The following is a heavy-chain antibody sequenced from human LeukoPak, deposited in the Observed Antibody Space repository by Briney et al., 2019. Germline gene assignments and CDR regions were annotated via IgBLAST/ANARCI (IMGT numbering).Heavy chain of an antibody. D-gene: IGHD6-13*01. Sequence: GGSLRLSCAASGFTFSSYWMHWVRQAPGKWLVWVSRINSDGSSTSYADSVKGRFTISRDNDKNTLYLQMNSLRAEDTAVYYCARGIAAAGTGYWGQGTLVTVSS. CDR1: GFTFSSYW. CDR3: ARGIAAAGTGY. V-gene: IGHV3-74*01. CDR2: INSDGSST. J-gene: IGHJ4*02.